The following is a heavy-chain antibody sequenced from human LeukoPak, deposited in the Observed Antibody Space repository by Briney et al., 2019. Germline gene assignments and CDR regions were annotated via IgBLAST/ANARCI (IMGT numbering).Heavy chain of an antibody. CDR3: ARSRRVTHAFDI. V-gene: IGHV4-34*01. Sequence: SETLSLTCAVYGGSFSGYYWSWIRQPPGKGLEWIGEINHSGSTNYNPSLKSRVTISVDTSKNQFSLKLSPVTAADTAVYYCARSRRVTHAFDIWGQGTMVTVSS. CDR2: INHSGST. D-gene: IGHD4-23*01. J-gene: IGHJ3*02. CDR1: GGSFSGYY.